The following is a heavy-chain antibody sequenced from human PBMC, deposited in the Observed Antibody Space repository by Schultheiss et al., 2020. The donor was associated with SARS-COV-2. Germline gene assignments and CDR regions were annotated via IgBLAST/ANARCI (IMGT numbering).Heavy chain of an antibody. V-gene: IGHV3-33*03. CDR1: GFTFSSYG. Sequence: GESLKISCAASGFTFSSYGMHWVRQAPGKGLEWVAVIWYDGSNKYYADSVKGRFTISRDNAKNSLYLQIDSLRAEDTAVYYCAKADRQVSTSIASYYYWGQGTLVTVSS. CDR2: IWYDGSNK. J-gene: IGHJ4*02. CDR3: AKADRQVSTSIASYYY. D-gene: IGHD5/OR15-5a*01.